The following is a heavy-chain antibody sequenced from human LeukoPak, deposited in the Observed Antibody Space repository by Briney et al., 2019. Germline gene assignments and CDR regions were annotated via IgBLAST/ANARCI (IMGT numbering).Heavy chain of an antibody. V-gene: IGHV3-23*01. CDR2: ISSSGNT. J-gene: IGHJ4*02. Sequence: PGGSLRLSCEASEFTFGRSAMTWVRQTPGKGLEWFSSISSSGNTYYADSVKGRFTISRDNSKNLVNLQMNSLRAEDTAIYYCVKGRMSEDGLDFWGQGSLATVSS. CDR3: VKGRMSEDGLDF. CDR1: EFTFGRSA. D-gene: IGHD5-24*01.